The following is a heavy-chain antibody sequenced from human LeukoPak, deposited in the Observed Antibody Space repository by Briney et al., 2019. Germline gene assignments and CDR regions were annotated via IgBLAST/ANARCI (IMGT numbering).Heavy chain of an antibody. CDR2: INSDGSST. J-gene: IGHJ4*02. V-gene: IGHV3-74*01. CDR1: GFTFSSYW. Sequence: GGSLRLSCSASGFTFSSYWMHWVRQAPGKGLVWVSRINSDGSSTSYADSVKGRFTMSRDNAKKTLDLQMNSLRAEDTAVYYCARGEARVAETGKIGYWGRGTVVTVSS. D-gene: IGHD6-19*01. CDR3: ARGEARVAETGKIGY.